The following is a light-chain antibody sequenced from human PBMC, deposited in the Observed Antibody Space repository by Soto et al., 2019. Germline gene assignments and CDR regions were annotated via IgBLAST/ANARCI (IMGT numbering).Light chain of an antibody. Sequence: EIVLTQSPGTLSLSPVERATLSCRASQSVSNNYLAWYQQKPGQAPRLLIYGAYSRATGIPVRFSGSGSGTDFTLTISRLEPEDFAVYYCQQHGNSPRTFGQGTKVDIK. CDR1: QSVSNNY. CDR2: GAY. V-gene: IGKV3-20*01. J-gene: IGKJ1*01. CDR3: QQHGNSPRT.